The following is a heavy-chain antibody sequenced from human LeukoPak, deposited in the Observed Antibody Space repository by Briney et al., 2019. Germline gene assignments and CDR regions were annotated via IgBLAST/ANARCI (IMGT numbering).Heavy chain of an antibody. J-gene: IGHJ4*02. V-gene: IGHV3-23*01. CDR2: INGNDDTT. Sequence: GGSLRLSCAASGFTFSSYAMNWVRQAPGKGLEWVSAINGNDDTTFYADSAKGRFTISRDNSKNTLYLQMNSLRAEDTAVYYCTKGEKTTVTTYFDYWGQGTLVTVSS. D-gene: IGHD4-17*01. CDR3: TKGEKTTVTTYFDY. CDR1: GFTFSSYA.